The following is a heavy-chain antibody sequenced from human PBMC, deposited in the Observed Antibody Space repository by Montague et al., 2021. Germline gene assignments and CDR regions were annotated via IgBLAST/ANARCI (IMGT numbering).Heavy chain of an antibody. J-gene: IGHJ4*02. Sequence: TRSLTCTVSGASLSSVGYSWTWIRQHPRKGPEWIGYMYYSGSTYYNPSLKSRVTISGDTSKNHFSLRLTSVTAADTAVYYCARGRLATGDFDYWGQGTLVTVSS. CDR2: MYYSGST. CDR1: GASLSSVGYS. D-gene: IGHD6-13*01. CDR3: ARGRLATGDFDY. V-gene: IGHV4-31*03.